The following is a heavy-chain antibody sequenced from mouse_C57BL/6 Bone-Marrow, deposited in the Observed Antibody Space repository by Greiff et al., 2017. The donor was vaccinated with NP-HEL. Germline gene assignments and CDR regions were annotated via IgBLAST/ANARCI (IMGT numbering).Heavy chain of an antibody. V-gene: IGHV5-17*01. J-gene: IGHJ1*03. Sequence: EVQVVESGGGLVKPGGSLKLSCAASGFTFSDYGMHWVRQAPEKGLEWVAYISSGSSTIYYADTVKGRFTISRDNAKNTLFLQMTSLRSEDTAMYYCARGYYYGSSPCGVWGTGTTVTVSS. CDR1: GFTFSDYG. D-gene: IGHD1-1*01. CDR3: ARGYYYGSSPCGV. CDR2: ISSGSSTI.